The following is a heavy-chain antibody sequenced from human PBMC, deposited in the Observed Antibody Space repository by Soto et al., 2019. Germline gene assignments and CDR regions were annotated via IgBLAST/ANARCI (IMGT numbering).Heavy chain of an antibody. CDR2: IYSSGGT. CDR3: ARHIPLWFGDHTDSGFHY. D-gene: IGHD3-10*01. CDR1: GGSISSSTYY. V-gene: IGHV4-39*01. J-gene: IGHJ4*02. Sequence: SETLSLTCTVSGGSISSSTYYWGWIRQPPGKGLEWIGSIYSSGGTYYNPSLKSRVTISVHTSKNQFSLKLSSVTAADTAVYYCARHIPLWFGDHTDSGFHYWGQGTLVTVSS.